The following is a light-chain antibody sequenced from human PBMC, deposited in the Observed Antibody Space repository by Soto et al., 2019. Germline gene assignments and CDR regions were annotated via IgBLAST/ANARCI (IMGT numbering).Light chain of an antibody. CDR1: QSVSSSY. CDR3: QQYGSSPRT. V-gene: IGKV3-20*01. J-gene: IGKJ1*01. Sequence: EIVLTQSPGTLSSSPGERATLSCRASQSVSSSYLARYQQKPGQAPRLLIYVTSSRATGIPDRFSGSGSGTDFALTISRLEPEDYAVYYCQQYGSSPRTFGQGTKVDIK. CDR2: VTS.